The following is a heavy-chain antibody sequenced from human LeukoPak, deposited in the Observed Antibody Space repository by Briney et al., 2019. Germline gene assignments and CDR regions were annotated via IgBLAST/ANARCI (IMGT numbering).Heavy chain of an antibody. CDR2: INPSGGST. V-gene: IGHV1-46*01. CDR1: GYTFTSYY. J-gene: IGHJ4*02. Sequence: ASVKVSCKASGYTFTSYYMHWVRQAPGQGLEWMGIINPSGGSTSYAQKFQGRVIMTRDTSISTAYMELSRLRSDDTAVYYCARDMGSSSWYDYWGQGTLVTVSS. CDR3: ARDMGSSSWYDY. D-gene: IGHD6-13*01.